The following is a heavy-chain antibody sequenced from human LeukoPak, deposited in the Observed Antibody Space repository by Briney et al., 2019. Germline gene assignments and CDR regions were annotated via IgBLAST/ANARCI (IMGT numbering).Heavy chain of an antibody. CDR1: GGSISSRAYY. CDR2: IYLGST. CDR3: ARHPPTNNWFDP. J-gene: IGHJ5*02. V-gene: IGHV4-39*01. Sequence: SETLSLTCTVSGGSISSRAYYWGWLRQPPGKGLEYIGSIYLGSTFYNPSLKSRVTISVDTSKDQFSLNLTSVTAADTALYYCARHPPTNNWFDPWGQGILVTVSS.